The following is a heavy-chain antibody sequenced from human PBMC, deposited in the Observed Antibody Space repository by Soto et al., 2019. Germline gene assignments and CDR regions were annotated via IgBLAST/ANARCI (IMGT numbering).Heavy chain of an antibody. CDR2: IKDGGRT. CDR1: GGSLSGYY. CDR3: ARGQEGVVATH. Sequence: QVQLQQWGAGLLKPSETLSLNCAVNGGSLSGYYWSWIRQPPGKGLEWIGEIKDGGRTNYSPSLKSRATISSDTSNNQSSLRLYSVPAADTGVYYCARGQEGVVATHWDQGTLVTVSS. D-gene: IGHD5-12*01. J-gene: IGHJ4*02. V-gene: IGHV4-34*01.